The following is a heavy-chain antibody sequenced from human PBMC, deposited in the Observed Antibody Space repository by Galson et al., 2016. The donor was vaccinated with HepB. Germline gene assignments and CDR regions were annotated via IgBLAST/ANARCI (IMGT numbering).Heavy chain of an antibody. CDR3: AANPYYGSGGYDY. D-gene: IGHD3-10*01. Sequence: SVKVSCKASGFTFTSSAVQWVRQARGQRLEYIGWIVVGGGNTNYAQKFQERVTISRDMSTRTAYMELSSLTSEDTAVYYCAANPYYGSGGYDYWGQGTLVTVSS. J-gene: IGHJ4*02. V-gene: IGHV1-58*01. CDR1: GFTFTSSA. CDR2: IVVGGGNT.